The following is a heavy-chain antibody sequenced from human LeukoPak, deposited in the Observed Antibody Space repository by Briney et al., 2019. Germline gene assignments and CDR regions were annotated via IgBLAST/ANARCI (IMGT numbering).Heavy chain of an antibody. CDR2: IYWDDDK. V-gene: IGHV2-5*02. CDR1: GFSLSTSGVG. D-gene: IGHD3-22*01. J-gene: IGHJ3*02. Sequence: SGPTLVNPTQTLTLTCTISGFSLSTSGVGVCWIRQPPGKALEWLALIYWDDDKRYSPSLKSRLTITKDTSKNQVVLTMTNMDPVDTATYYCAHRRPYYDSSGYFRVSNAFDIWGLWTMVTVSS. CDR3: AHRRPYYDSSGYFRVSNAFDI.